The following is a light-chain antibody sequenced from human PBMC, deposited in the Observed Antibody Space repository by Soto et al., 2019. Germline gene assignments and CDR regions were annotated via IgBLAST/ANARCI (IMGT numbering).Light chain of an antibody. V-gene: IGKV3-15*01. CDR1: QSLTSS. CDR2: GAS. Sequence: IVMTQSPATLSVSPGERVTLSCRASQSLTSSLAWYQQKPGQAPRLLIYGASTRATGTPARFSGSGSGTEFTLTISSLQSEDFAVYYCQQYNNWPDMYTFGQGTKLEIK. CDR3: QQYNNWPDMYT. J-gene: IGKJ2*01.